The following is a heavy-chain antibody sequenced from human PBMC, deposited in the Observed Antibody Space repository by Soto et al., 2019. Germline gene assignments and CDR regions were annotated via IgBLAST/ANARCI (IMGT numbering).Heavy chain of an antibody. CDR1: GFMFRYYA. J-gene: IGHJ4*02. V-gene: IGHV3-30*18. CDR3: AKDHSDGSNQRDLGVLDF. D-gene: IGHD3-16*01. Sequence: QVQLVESGGGVVQPGTSLRFSCAASGFMFRYYAFHWVRQVPGKGLERVALMSSDGSRIVYADGVKGRFTISRDNSKNPLFLHLNGLRPEAPAVYYCAKDHSDGSNQRDLGVLDFWGPGTLVTVSS. CDR2: MSSDGSRI.